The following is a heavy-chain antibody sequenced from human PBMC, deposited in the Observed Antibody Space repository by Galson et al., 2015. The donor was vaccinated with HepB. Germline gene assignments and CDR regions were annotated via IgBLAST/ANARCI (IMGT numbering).Heavy chain of an antibody. Sequence: SLRLSCAASGFTFSSYGMHWVRQAPGKGLEWVAFIRYDGSNKYYADSVRGRFTISRDNSKNTLYLQMNSLRAEDTAVYYCAKDRSSSWFYFDYWGQETLVTVSS. V-gene: IGHV3-30*02. CDR3: AKDRSSSWFYFDY. D-gene: IGHD6-13*01. CDR2: IRYDGSNK. CDR1: GFTFSSYG. J-gene: IGHJ4*02.